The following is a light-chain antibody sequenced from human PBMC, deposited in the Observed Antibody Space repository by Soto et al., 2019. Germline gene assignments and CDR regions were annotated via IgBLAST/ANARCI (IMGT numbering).Light chain of an antibody. CDR3: SSYTSSITYV. V-gene: IGLV2-14*01. Sequence: QSALTQPASVSGSPGQSITISCTGTSSDVGGYNYVSWYQHHPGKAPKLVISEVSNRPSGFSNRFSGSKSGNTASLTIPGLQAEDEADYYCSSYTSSITYVFGTGTKLTVL. CDR1: SSDVGGYNY. CDR2: EVS. J-gene: IGLJ1*01.